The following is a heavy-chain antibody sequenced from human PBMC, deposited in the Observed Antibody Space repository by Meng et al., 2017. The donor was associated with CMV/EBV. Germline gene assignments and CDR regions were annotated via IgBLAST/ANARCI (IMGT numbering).Heavy chain of an antibody. Sequence: ASVKVSCKASGYTFTGYYMHWVRQAPGQGLEWMGWINPNSGGTNYAQKFQGRVTMTRDTSISTAYMELSRLSSVTAADTAVYYCARGNWNYDYWGQGTLVTVSS. CDR3: ARGNWNYDY. V-gene: IGHV1-2*02. D-gene: IGHD1-1*01. J-gene: IGHJ4*02. CDR1: GYTFTGYY. CDR2: INPNSGGT.